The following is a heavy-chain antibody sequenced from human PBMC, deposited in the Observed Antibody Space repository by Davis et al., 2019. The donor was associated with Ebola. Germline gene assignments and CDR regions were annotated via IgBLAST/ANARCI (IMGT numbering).Heavy chain of an antibody. CDR2: ISYDGSNK. CDR1: GFTFSSYG. J-gene: IGHJ6*02. Sequence: PGGSLRLSCAASGFTFSSYGMHWVRQAPGKGLEWVAVISYDGSNKYYADSVKGRFTISRDNSKNTLYLQMNSLRAEDTAVYYCAREGSTPSVDVWGQGTTVTVSS. CDR3: AREGSTPSVDV. D-gene: IGHD2-2*01. V-gene: IGHV3-30*03.